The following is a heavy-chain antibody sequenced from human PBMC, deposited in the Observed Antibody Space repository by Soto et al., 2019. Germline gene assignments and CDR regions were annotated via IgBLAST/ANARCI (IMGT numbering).Heavy chain of an antibody. J-gene: IGHJ4*02. CDR2: IDPSDSYT. Sequence: PGESLKISCKGSGYSFTSYWISWVRQMPGKGLEWMGRIDPSDSYTNYSPSFQGHVTISADKSISTAYLQWSSLKASDTAMYYCARLDHYYYDSSDTADYWGQGTLVTVSS. CDR3: ARLDHYYYDSSDTADY. CDR1: GYSFTSYW. D-gene: IGHD3-22*01. V-gene: IGHV5-10-1*01.